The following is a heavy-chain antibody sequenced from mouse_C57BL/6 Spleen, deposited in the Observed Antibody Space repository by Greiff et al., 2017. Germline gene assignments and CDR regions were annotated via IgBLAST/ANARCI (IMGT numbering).Heavy chain of an antibody. CDR3: ARGDYDVAY. Sequence: VQLQQPGAELVKPGASVKLSCKASGYTFTSYWMHWVKQRPGQGLEWIGMIHPNSGSTNYNAKFKSKATLTVDKSSSTAYMQLSSLTAEDSAVYYCARGDYDVAYWGQGTLVTVSA. J-gene: IGHJ3*01. CDR2: IHPNSGST. CDR1: GYTFTSYW. V-gene: IGHV1-64*01. D-gene: IGHD2-4*01.